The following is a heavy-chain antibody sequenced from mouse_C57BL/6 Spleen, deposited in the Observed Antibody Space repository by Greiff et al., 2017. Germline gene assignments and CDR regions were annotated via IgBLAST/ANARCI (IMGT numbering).Heavy chain of an antibody. Sequence: QVQLQQPGAELVMPGASVKLSCKASGYTFTSYWMHWVKQRPGQGLEWIGEIDPSDSYTNYNQKFKGKFTLTVDKSSSTAYMQLSSLTSEDSAVYYCARVYYGSSCDDAMDDWGQGTSVTVSS. CDR2: IDPSDSYT. CDR3: ARVYYGSSCDDAMDD. J-gene: IGHJ4*01. CDR1: GYTFTSYW. D-gene: IGHD1-1*01. V-gene: IGHV1-69*01.